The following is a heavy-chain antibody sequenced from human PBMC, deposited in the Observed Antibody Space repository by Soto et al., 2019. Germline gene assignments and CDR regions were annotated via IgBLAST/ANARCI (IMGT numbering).Heavy chain of an antibody. Sequence: QVQLVQSRGEVKKPGASVKVSCKTSGYSFTTYGISWVRQAPGQGLEWMGWISGYNGNTNYAQKLQGRVTMTTDTSTSTASMELRSLRSDDTAVYYCAREGPAPYYYYGMDVWCQGSTVTVSS. CDR2: ISGYNGNT. CDR1: GYSFTTYG. V-gene: IGHV1-18*01. CDR3: AREGPAPYYYYGMDV. J-gene: IGHJ6*02.